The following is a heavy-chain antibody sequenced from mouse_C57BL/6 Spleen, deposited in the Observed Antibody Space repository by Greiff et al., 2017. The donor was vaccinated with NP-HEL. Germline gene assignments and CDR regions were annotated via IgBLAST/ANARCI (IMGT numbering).Heavy chain of an antibody. D-gene: IGHD2-3*01. V-gene: IGHV1-20*01. J-gene: IGHJ3*01. CDR2: INPYNGDT. Sequence: EVKLVESGPELVKPGDSVKISCKASGYSFTGYFMNWVMQSHGKSLEWIGRINPYNGDTFYNQKFKGKATLTVDKSSSTAHMELRSLTSEDSAVYYCARDDGYHFAYWGQGTLVTVTA. CDR3: ARDDGYHFAY. CDR1: GYSFTGYF.